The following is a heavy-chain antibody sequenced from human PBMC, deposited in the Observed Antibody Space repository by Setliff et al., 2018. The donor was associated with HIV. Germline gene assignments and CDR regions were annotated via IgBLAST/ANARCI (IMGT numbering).Heavy chain of an antibody. CDR3: AITSRGYSLQRGGAFDI. V-gene: IGHV1-69*13. CDR1: GGTLSSYA. Sequence: ASVKVSCKASGGTLSSYAISWVRQAPGQGLEWMGGIIPIFGTSNFAQKFQGRVTITADESTGTAYMELSRLTSGDTAVYYCAITSRGYSLQRGGAFDIWGQGTLVTVSS. CDR2: IIPIFGTS. D-gene: IGHD3-22*01. J-gene: IGHJ3*02.